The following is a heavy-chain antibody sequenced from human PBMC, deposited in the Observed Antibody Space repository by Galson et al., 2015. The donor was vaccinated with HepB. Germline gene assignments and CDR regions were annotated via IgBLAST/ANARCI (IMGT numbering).Heavy chain of an antibody. J-gene: IGHJ4*02. V-gene: IGHV3-30*02. Sequence: SLRHPCAACEVTLNQSGMHCVGPTRGKGVEWVALKRYDGSDTEHADSVKGRFSVSRDNSKNTIYLQMNSLRPEDTAVYYCAKERGVTRSGDYYFDFWGQGTLVTVSS. CDR1: EVTLNQSG. CDR2: KRYDGSDT. CDR3: AKERGVTRSGDYYFDF. D-gene: IGHD2-21*02.